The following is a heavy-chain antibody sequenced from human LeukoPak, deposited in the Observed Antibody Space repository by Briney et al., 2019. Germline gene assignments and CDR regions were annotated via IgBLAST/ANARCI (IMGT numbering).Heavy chain of an antibody. J-gene: IGHJ6*02. CDR2: INTNTGNP. Sequence: EASVKVSCKASGYTFTSYAMNWVRQAPGQGLEWMGWINTNTGNPTYAQGFTGRFVFSLDTSVSTAYLQISSLKAEDTAVYYCARNYEYYDSSGYYSSGYYYYGMDVWGQGTTVTVSS. D-gene: IGHD3-22*01. V-gene: IGHV7-4-1*02. CDR3: ARNYEYYDSSGYYSSGYYYYGMDV. CDR1: GYTFTSYA.